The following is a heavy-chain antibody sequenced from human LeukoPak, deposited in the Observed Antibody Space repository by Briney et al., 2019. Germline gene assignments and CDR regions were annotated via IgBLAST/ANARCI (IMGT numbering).Heavy chain of an antibody. J-gene: IGHJ4*02. V-gene: IGHV4-39*01. D-gene: IGHD2-2*02. CDR1: GGSISSSSYY. CDR3: ARHTRGRYCSSTSCYTIPPLDY. CDR2: IYYSGST. Sequence: KPSETLSLTCTVSGGSISSSSYYWGWIRQPPGKGLEWIGSIYYSGSTYYNPSLKSRVTISVDTSKNQFSLKLSSVTAADTAVYYCARHTRGRYCSSTSCYTIPPLDYWGQGTLVTVSS.